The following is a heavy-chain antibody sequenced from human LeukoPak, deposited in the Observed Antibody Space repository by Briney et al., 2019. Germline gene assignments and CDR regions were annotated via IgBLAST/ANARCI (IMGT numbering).Heavy chain of an antibody. D-gene: IGHD3-3*01. CDR3: ARDRIYDFWSGYYIGLDY. Sequence: ASVKVSCKASGYTFTSYGISWVRQAPGQGLEWMGWISAYNGNTNYAQKLQGRVTMTTDTSTSTAYMELRSLRSDDMAVYYCARDRIYDFWSGYYIGLDYWGQGTLVTVSS. CDR1: GYTFTSYG. CDR2: ISAYNGNT. J-gene: IGHJ4*02. V-gene: IGHV1-18*03.